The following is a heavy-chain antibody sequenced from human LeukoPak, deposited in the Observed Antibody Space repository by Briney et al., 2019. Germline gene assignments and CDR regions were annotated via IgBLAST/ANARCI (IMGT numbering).Heavy chain of an antibody. J-gene: IGHJ6*04. V-gene: IGHV1-18*01. Sequence: ASVKVSCKASGYRFTSYGLRGVRQAPGQGLEGMGWISAYNGNTRYAQKFQGRVTMTTDTSTRTAYMEMRSLRSDDTAVYYCARDRRGRAVANPYYYSGMDVWGEGTTVTVSS. CDR2: ISAYNGNT. CDR3: ARDRRGRAVANPYYYSGMDV. D-gene: IGHD6-19*01. CDR1: GYRFTSYG.